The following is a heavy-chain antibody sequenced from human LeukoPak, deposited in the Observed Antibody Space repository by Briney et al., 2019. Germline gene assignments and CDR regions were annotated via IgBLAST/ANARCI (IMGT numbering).Heavy chain of an antibody. CDR3: ARSGSSWYYYYYYGMDV. D-gene: IGHD6-13*01. CDR2: IYYSGST. CDR1: GGSISSYY. V-gene: IGHV4-59*01. Sequence: SETLSLTCTVSGGSISSYYWSWIRQPPGKGLEWIGYIYYSGSTNYNPSLKSRVTISVDTSKNQFSLKLSSVAAADTAVYYCARSGSSWYYYYYYGMDVWGQGTTVTASS. J-gene: IGHJ6*02.